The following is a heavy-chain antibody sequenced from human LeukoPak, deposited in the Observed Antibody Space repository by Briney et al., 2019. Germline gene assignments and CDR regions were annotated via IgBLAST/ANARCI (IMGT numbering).Heavy chain of an antibody. Sequence: GESLKISCKGSEYSFSNYWIGWVRQMPGKGLEWMGIIYPGDSDTRYSPSFQGQVTLSVDKSISTAHLQWSSLRASDTAMYYCARKQYSSGSYYRSAVDYWGRGTLVTVSS. D-gene: IGHD3-10*01. CDR3: ARKQYSSGSYYRSAVDY. CDR1: EYSFSNYW. V-gene: IGHV5-51*01. CDR2: IYPGDSDT. J-gene: IGHJ4*02.